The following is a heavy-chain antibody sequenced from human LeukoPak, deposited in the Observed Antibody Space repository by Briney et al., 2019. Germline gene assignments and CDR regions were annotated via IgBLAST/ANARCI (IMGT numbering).Heavy chain of an antibody. CDR1: GFTFSSYS. V-gene: IGHV3-21*01. D-gene: IGHD5-18*01. CDR2: ISSSSSYI. CDR3: ARVAHHGRSGYSYGP. Sequence: PGGSLRLSCAASGFTFSSYSMNWVRQAPGKGLEWVSSISSSSSYIYYADSVKGRFTISRDNAKNSLYLQMNSLRAEDTAVYYCARVAHHGRSGYSYGPWGQGTLVTVSS. J-gene: IGHJ5*02.